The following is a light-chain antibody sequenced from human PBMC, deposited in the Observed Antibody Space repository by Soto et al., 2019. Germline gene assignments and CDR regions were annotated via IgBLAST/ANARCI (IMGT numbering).Light chain of an antibody. J-gene: IGKJ4*01. CDR3: QQYKTYPLT. Sequence: DVQMTQSPSTLSAAVGDRVTITCRASQSIRYWLAWYQQKPGTAPKILIYKASSLESGVPSRFSAYGSGTEFTLTINSLQPDDFATYYCQQYKTYPLTFGGGTKVESK. CDR2: KAS. V-gene: IGKV1-5*03. CDR1: QSIRYW.